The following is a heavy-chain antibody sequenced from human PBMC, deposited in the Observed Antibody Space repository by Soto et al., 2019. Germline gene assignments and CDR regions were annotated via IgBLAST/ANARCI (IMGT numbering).Heavy chain of an antibody. CDR2: TYYSGST. V-gene: IGHV4-31*03. D-gene: IGHD3-10*01. Sequence: QVQLQESGPGLVKPSQTLSLTCTVSGVSMSSGGYYWTWIRQHPGKGLEWIGYTYYSGSTYYNPSLKSRLTISVDTSKNQFSLRLSSVTAADTAAYYCAREEAGAFDLWGQGTMVTVSS. J-gene: IGHJ3*01. CDR3: AREEAGAFDL. CDR1: GVSMSSGGYY.